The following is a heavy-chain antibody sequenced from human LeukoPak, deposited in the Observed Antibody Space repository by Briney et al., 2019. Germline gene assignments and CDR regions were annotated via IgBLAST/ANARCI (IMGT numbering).Heavy chain of an antibody. CDR1: GDTFSSYA. D-gene: IGHD6-13*01. V-gene: IGHV1-69*06. J-gene: IGHJ4*02. CDR2: LIPIFVTA. CDR3: ARDSSSSGEYYFDY. Sequence: ASVKVSCKASGDTFSSYAISWVRQAPGQGLEWMGGLIPIFVTANYAQKFQGRVTITADKSTSTAYMELSSLRSEDTAVYYCARDSSSSGEYYFDYWGQGTLVTVSS.